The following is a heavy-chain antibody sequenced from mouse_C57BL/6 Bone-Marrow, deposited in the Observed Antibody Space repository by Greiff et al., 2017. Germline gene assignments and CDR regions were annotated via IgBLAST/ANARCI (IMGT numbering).Heavy chain of an antibody. J-gene: IGHJ2*01. CDR1: GFTFSSYG. Sequence: DVKLVESGGDLVKPGGSLKLSCAASGFTFSSYGMSWVRQTPDKRLEWVATISSGGSYTYYPDSVKGRFTISRDNAKNTLYLQMSSLKSEDTAIYYCARLDYWGRGTTLTVSS. V-gene: IGHV5-6*02. CDR2: ISSGGSYT. CDR3: ARLDY.